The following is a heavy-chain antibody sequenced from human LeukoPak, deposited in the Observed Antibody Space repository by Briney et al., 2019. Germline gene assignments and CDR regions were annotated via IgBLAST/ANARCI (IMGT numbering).Heavy chain of an antibody. CDR3: ARVRSSSLLGYYYMDV. CDR1: SESFNLYQ. CDR2: INHNGTA. Sequence: SETLFLACAVYSESFNLYQWSWIRQSPGKGLEWIGEINHNGTAHYHASLKSRGVMSVDTSRRQVSLTLNSVTAADTAVYYCARVRSSSLLGYYYMDVWGKGTTVTVSS. V-gene: IGHV4-34*01. D-gene: IGHD2-2*01. J-gene: IGHJ6*03.